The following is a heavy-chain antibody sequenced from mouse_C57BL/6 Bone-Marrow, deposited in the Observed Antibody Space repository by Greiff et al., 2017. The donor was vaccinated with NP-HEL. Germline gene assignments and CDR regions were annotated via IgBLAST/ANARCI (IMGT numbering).Heavy chain of an antibody. V-gene: IGHV1-62-2*01. CDR3: ARHALYDYGSSYYFDY. CDR2: FYPGSGSI. J-gene: IGHJ2*01. CDR1: GYTFTEYS. D-gene: IGHD1-1*01. Sequence: QVQLQQSGAELVKPGASVKLSCKASGYTFTEYSIHWVKQRPGQGLEWIGWFYPGSGSINYNEKFKDKATLTADKSSSTVYMELSSLTSEDSAVYFFARHALYDYGSSYYFDYWGEGTTLTVSS.